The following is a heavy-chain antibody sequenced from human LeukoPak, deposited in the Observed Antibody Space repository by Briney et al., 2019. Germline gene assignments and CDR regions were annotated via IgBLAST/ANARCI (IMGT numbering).Heavy chain of an antibody. D-gene: IGHD2-2*01. CDR1: GGSISSYY. CDR3: AKASALNAFDI. J-gene: IGHJ3*02. Sequence: SETLSLTCTVSGGSISSYYWSWIRQPPGKGLEWIGNIYYSGSTYYNPSLRSRVTISVDTSKNQFSLKLSSVTAADTAVYYCAKASALNAFDIWGRGTLVTVSS. CDR2: IYYSGST. V-gene: IGHV4-59*04.